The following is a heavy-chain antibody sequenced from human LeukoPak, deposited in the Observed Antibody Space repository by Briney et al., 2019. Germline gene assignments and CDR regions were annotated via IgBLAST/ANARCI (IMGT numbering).Heavy chain of an antibody. D-gene: IGHD3-16*01. V-gene: IGHV4-4*07. CDR3: ARDMIPVYFDY. CDR2: IYTSAST. CDR1: GGSISSYY. Sequence: SETLYLTCTVSGGSISSYYWSWIRPPAGEGLGWIGRIYTSASTNYNRALKSRVTMSIDTSKNQFSLKLSSVTAADTAVYYCARDMIPVYFDYWGQGTLVTVSS. J-gene: IGHJ4*02.